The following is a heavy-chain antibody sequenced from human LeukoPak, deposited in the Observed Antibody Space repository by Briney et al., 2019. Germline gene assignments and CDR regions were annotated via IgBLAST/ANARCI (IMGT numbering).Heavy chain of an antibody. CDR3: ARVSGSYYSDFDY. V-gene: IGHV4-39*07. J-gene: IGHJ4*02. CDR2: IYYSGST. Sequence: PSETLSLTCTVSGGSISTSSYYWGWVRQPPGKGLEWIGSIYYSGSTYYNPSLKSRVTISVDTSKNQFSLKLSSVTAADTAVYYCARVSGSYYSDFDYWGQGTLATVSS. CDR1: GGSISTSSYY. D-gene: IGHD3-10*01.